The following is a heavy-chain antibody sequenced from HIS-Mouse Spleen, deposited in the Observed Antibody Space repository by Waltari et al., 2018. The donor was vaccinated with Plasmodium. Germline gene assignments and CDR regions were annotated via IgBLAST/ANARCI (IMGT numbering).Heavy chain of an antibody. J-gene: IGHJ4*02. D-gene: IGHD6-6*01. CDR1: GGSIRRGGYY. CDR3: ARSLVRGSSVGFDY. CDR2: IHYSGST. V-gene: IGHV4-31*03. Sequence: QVQLQESGPGLVKPSQTQSLLCTVSGGSIRRGGYYLSWIRQHPGKGLELIGYIHYSGSTYYNPSLKSRVTISVDTSKNQFSLKLSSVTAADTAVYYCARSLVRGSSVGFDYWGQGTLVTVSS.